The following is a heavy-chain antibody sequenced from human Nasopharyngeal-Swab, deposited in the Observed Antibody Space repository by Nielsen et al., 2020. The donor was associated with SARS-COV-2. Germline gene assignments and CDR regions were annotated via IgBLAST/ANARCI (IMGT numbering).Heavy chain of an antibody. Sequence: GESLKISCAASGFTISRYWMLWVRQVPGKGLVWVSRIDTDGSTTNYADSVKGRFRISRDNAKNTLYLQMDSLRGEETALYYCTRDIGGRYGYWGQGILLPFSS. J-gene: IGHJ1*01. V-gene: IGHV3-74*01. CDR2: IDTDGSTT. CDR3: TRDIGGRYGY. CDR1: GFTISRYW. D-gene: IGHD1-26*01.